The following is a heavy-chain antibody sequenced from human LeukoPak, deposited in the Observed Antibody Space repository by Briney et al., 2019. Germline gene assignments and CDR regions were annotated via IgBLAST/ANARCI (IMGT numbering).Heavy chain of an antibody. V-gene: IGHV4-59*01. J-gene: IGHJ5*02. CDR1: GDSISGYY. CDR3: ARETRSGSLNWFDP. Sequence: PSETLSLTCTVSGDSISGYYWSWIRQPPGKGLEWIGYIYYTGSPNYNPSLTSRVTISVDTSKNQFSLKLSSVTAADAAVYYCARETRSGSLNWFDPWGQGTLVTVSS. CDR2: IYYTGSP. D-gene: IGHD3-10*01.